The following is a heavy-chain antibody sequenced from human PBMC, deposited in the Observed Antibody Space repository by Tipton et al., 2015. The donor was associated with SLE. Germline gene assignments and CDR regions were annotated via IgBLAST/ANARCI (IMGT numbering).Heavy chain of an antibody. V-gene: IGHV4-4*09. CDR1: GGSISSYY. D-gene: IGHD6-13*01. CDR3: ARASRHFMEYSSSWFFDY. Sequence: TLSLTCTVSGGSISSYYWSWIRQPAGKGLEWIGYIYTSGSTNYNPSLKSRVTISVDTSKNQFSLKLSSVTAADTAVYYCARASRHFMEYSSSWFFDYWGQGTLVTVSS. J-gene: IGHJ4*02. CDR2: IYTSGST.